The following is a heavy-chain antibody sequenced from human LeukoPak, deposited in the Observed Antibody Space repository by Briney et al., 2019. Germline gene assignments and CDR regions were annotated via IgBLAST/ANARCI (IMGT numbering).Heavy chain of an antibody. CDR3: AREPREQWLVTHNHFDY. Sequence: GGSLRLSCAASGFTFSTYWMHWVRQAPGKGLEWVANIKQDGSEKYYVDSVKGRFTISRDNAKNSLYLQMNSLRAEDTAVYYCAREPREQWLVTHNHFDYWGQGTLVTVSS. D-gene: IGHD6-19*01. J-gene: IGHJ4*02. CDR2: IKQDGSEK. V-gene: IGHV3-7*01. CDR1: GFTFSTYW.